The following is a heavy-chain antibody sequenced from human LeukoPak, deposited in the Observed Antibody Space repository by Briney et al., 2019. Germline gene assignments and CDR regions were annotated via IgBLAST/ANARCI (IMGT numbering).Heavy chain of an antibody. CDR2: IYTSGST. V-gene: IGHV4-4*07. D-gene: IGHD3-22*01. CDR3: ASQDQFNYYDSSGYYYY. J-gene: IGHJ4*02. Sequence: SETLSLTCTVSGGSISSYYWSWIRQPAGKGLEWIGRIYTSGSTYYNPSLKSRVTISVDTSKNQFSLKLSSVTAADTAVYYCASQDQFNYYDSSGYYYYWGQGTLVTVSS. CDR1: GGSISSYY.